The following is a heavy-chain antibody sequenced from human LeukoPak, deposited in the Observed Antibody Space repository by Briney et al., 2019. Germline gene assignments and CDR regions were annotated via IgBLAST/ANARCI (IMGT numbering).Heavy chain of an antibody. V-gene: IGHV5-51*01. D-gene: IGHD6-6*01. CDR3: ARTLTLYSSSLGYYMEV. CDR1: GSIFTGYW. Sequence: GASLQISSRGSGSIFTGYWIGWVRQLPGKGLEWMGIIYPGDSDTRYSPSFQGQVTISADKSISTAYLKWSSLKATDTAMYYFARTLTLYSSSLGYYMEVWGKGTTVTVSS. J-gene: IGHJ6*03. CDR2: IYPGDSDT.